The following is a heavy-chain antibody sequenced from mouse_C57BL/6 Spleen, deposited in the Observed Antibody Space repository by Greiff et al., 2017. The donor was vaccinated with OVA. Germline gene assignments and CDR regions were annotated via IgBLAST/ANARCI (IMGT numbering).Heavy chain of an antibody. CDR3: ARSDLDSSGFAY. V-gene: IGHV1-53*01. CDR2: INPSNGGT. J-gene: IGHJ3*01. D-gene: IGHD3-2*01. Sequence: QVQLQQPGTELVKPGASVKLSCKASGYTFTSYWMHWVKQRPGQGLEWIGNINPSNGGTNYNEKFKSKATLTVDKSSSTAYMLLSSLTSEDSAVYYCARSDLDSSGFAYWGQGTLVTVSA. CDR1: GYTFTSYW.